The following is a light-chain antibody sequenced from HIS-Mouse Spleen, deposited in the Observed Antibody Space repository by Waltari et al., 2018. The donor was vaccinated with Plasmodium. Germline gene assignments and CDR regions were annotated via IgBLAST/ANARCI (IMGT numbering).Light chain of an antibody. V-gene: IGKV3-20*01. CDR2: GAS. CDR3: QQYGSSPIT. J-gene: IGKJ5*01. Sequence: EIVLTQSPGTLSLSPGERATLSCRASQSVSSSYLAWYQQKPGQAPRLLILGASSRATGIPYRFSGSGSVTDFTLTISRLEPEDFAVYYCQQYGSSPITFGQGTRLEIK. CDR1: QSVSSSY.